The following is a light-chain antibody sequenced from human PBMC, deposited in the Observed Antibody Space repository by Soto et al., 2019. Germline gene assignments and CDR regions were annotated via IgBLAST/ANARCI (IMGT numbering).Light chain of an antibody. J-gene: IGKJ1*01. CDR3: QQYGGSPT. Sequence: EIVMSQSPATLSVSPGERATLSCRASQSVSSYLAWYQQKPGLAPRLLIYDASSRATGIPDRFSGSGSGTDFTLTISRLEPEDFAVYYCQQYGGSPTFGQGTKVDIK. CDR1: QSVSSY. V-gene: IGKV3D-20*01. CDR2: DAS.